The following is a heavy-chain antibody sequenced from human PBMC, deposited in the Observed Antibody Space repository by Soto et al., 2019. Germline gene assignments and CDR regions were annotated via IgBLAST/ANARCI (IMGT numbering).Heavy chain of an antibody. Sequence: SSETLSLTCTVSGGSISSGGYYWSWIRQHPGKGLEWIGYIYYSGSTYYNPSLKSRVTISVDTSKNQFSLKLSSVTAADTAVYYCARRGLLGNIVATIPNYFDYWGQGTLVTVSS. D-gene: IGHD5-12*01. CDR2: IYYSGST. V-gene: IGHV4-31*03. J-gene: IGHJ4*02. CDR3: ARRGLLGNIVATIPNYFDY. CDR1: GGSISSGGYY.